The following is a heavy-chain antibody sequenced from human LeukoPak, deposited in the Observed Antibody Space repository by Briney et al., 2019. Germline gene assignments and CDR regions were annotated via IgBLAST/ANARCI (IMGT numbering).Heavy chain of an antibody. CDR2: IYPGDSDT. D-gene: IGHD3-22*01. Sequence: GESLKISCKGSGYSFTSYWVGWVRQMPGKGLEWMGIIYPGDSDTRYSPSFQGQVTISADKSISTAYLQWSSLKASDTAVYYCALISSGYYYAFDYWGQGTLVTVSS. V-gene: IGHV5-51*01. CDR3: ALISSGYYYAFDY. CDR1: GYSFTSYW. J-gene: IGHJ4*02.